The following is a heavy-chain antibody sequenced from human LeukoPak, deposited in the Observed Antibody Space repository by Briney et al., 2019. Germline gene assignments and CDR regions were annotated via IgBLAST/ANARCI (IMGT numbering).Heavy chain of an antibody. CDR3: TRGSQNCASASCYNF. V-gene: IGHV1-8*01. J-gene: IGHJ4*02. CDR2: MNPNSGNT. Sequence: VASVKVSCKASGHTFTSYDINWVRQAAGQGLEWMGWMNPNSGNTGYAQKFQGRVTMTRTTSISTAYMELGSLTSEDTAVYYCTRGSQNCASASCYNFWGQGTLVTVSS. CDR1: GHTFTSYD. D-gene: IGHD2-2*02.